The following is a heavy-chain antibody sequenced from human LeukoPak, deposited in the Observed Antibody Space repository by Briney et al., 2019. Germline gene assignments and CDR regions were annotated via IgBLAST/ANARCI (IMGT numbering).Heavy chain of an antibody. CDR3: ARDLGIAVAGYAFDI. D-gene: IGHD6-19*01. Sequence: SETLSLTCTVSGGSISSYYWSWIRQPPGKGLEWIGYIYYSGSTNYNPSLKSRVTISVDTSKNQFSLKLSSVTAADTAVYYCARDLGIAVAGYAFDIWGQGTMVTVSS. CDR1: GGSISSYY. CDR2: IYYSGST. V-gene: IGHV4-59*01. J-gene: IGHJ3*02.